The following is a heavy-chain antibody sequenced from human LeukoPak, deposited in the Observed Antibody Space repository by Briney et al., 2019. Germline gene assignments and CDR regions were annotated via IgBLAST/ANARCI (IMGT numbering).Heavy chain of an antibody. D-gene: IGHD5-24*01. J-gene: IGHJ4*02. CDR3: AKGGRSLQTY. CDR2: IKEDGTET. CDR1: GFMFSSNW. Sequence: GGSLRLSCAASGFMFSSNWMSWVRLAPGKGLEWVANIKEDGTETYYVDSVKGRSTISRDNAKNSLYLQMNSLRVEDTAVYYCAKGGRSLQTYWGQGTLVTVSS. V-gene: IGHV3-7*03.